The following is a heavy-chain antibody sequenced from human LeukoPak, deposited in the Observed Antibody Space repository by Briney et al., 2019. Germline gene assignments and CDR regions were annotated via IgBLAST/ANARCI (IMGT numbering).Heavy chain of an antibody. CDR3: ASLLPGYSSSWGLVIDAFDI. CDR1: GYTFTGYY. CDR2: INPNSGGT. Sequence: GASVKVSCKASGYTFTGYYMHWVRQAPGQGLEWMGWINPNSGGTNYAQKFQGRVTMTRDTSISTAYMELSRLRSDDTAVYYCASLLPGYSSSWGLVIDAFDIWGQGTMVTVSS. J-gene: IGHJ3*02. D-gene: IGHD6-13*01. V-gene: IGHV1-2*02.